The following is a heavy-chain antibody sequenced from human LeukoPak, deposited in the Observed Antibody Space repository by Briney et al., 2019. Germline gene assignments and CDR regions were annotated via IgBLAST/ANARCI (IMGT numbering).Heavy chain of an antibody. V-gene: IGHV3-48*02. J-gene: IGHJ4*02. CDR3: ARGPIGLVPTYFDY. CDR2: ISSSSSTI. Sequence: GGSLRLSCAASGFTFSSYSMNCVRQAPGKGLEWGSYISSSSSTIYYADSVKGRFTISRDNAKNSVYLQMNSLRDEDTAVYYCARGPIGLVPTYFDYWGQGTLVTVSS. D-gene: IGHD6-19*01. CDR1: GFTFSSYS.